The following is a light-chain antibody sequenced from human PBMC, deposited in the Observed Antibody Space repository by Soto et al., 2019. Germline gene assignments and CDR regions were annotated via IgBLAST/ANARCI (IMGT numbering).Light chain of an antibody. V-gene: IGKV3-20*01. CDR1: QSVSSSY. CDR2: GAS. Sequence: IVSSQSPGPLPFSPGERATLSCRSSQSVSSSYLAWYQQKPGQAPRLLIYGASSRATGIPDRFSGSGSGTDFTLTISILEPEDFTVYYCQQDGSSPWTFGQGTKVDI. CDR3: QQDGSSPWT. J-gene: IGKJ1*01.